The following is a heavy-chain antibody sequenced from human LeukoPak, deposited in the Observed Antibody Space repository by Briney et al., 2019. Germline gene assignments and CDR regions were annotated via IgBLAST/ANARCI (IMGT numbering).Heavy chain of an antibody. CDR3: TRDLKAGNRGY. D-gene: IGHD6-19*01. V-gene: IGHV3-49*03. J-gene: IGHJ4*02. Sequence: PGGSLRLSCTASGFTVGNYGVSWFRQAPGKGLEWLGIIRATTYGGTTEYAASVKGRLSISRDDSKSIAYLQINSLKTEDTAVYYCTRDLKAGNRGYWGQGTLVTVSS. CDR2: IRATTYGGTT. CDR1: GFTVGNYG.